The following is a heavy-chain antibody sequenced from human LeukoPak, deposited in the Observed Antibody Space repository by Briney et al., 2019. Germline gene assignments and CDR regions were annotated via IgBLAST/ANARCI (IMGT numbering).Heavy chain of an antibody. Sequence: QPGGSLRLSCAASGFTFSNYWMSWVRQAPGKGLEWVANIKEDGSEKYYVDSVKGRFTISRDNAKKSVYLQMNSLRAEDTAVSYCARDEDPTYYADWGQGTLVTVSS. CDR3: ARDEDPTYYAD. V-gene: IGHV3-7*01. J-gene: IGHJ4*02. D-gene: IGHD2/OR15-2a*01. CDR1: GFTFSNYW. CDR2: IKEDGSEK.